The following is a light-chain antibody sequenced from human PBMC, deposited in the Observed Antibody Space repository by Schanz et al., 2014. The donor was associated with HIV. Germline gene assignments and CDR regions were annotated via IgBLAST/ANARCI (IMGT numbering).Light chain of an antibody. J-gene: IGLJ3*02. CDR1: SSDVGGYNF. V-gene: IGLV2-14*02. Sequence: SALTQPASVSGSPGQSITISCTGTSSDVGGYNFLSWYQRHPGKVPKLMIYEVSKRPPGISNRFSGSKSVNTASLTVSGLQPEDEADYYCSSFAGSNIPWVFGGGTKLTVL. CDR3: SSFAGSNIPWV. CDR2: EVS.